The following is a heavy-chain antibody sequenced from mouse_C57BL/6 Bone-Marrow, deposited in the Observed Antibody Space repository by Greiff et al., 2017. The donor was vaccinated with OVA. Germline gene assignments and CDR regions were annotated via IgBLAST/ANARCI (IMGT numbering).Heavy chain of an antibody. D-gene: IGHD1-1*01. J-gene: IGHJ2*01. V-gene: IGHV6-3*01. CDR3: TAGYGSFFFDY. CDR1: GFTFSNYW. Sequence: EVQLVESGGGLVQPGGSMKLSCVASGFTFSNYWMNWVRQSPEKGLEWVAQIRLKSDNYATHYAESVKGRFTISRDDSKSSVYLQMNNLRAEDTGIYYCTAGYGSFFFDYWGQGTTLTVSS. CDR2: IRLKSDNYAT.